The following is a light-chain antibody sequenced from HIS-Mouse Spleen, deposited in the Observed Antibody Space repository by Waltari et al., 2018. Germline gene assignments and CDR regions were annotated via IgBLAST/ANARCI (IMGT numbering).Light chain of an antibody. V-gene: IGLV2-14*03. CDR3: SSYTSSSTEV. J-gene: IGLJ2*01. CDR1: SRDVGGYNY. CDR2: DVS. Sequence: QSALTQPASVSGSPGQSITISCPGTSRDVGGYNYVSRYQQHPGKAPKLMIYDVSNRPSGVSNRFSGSKSGNTASLTISGLQAEDEADYYCSSYTSSSTEVFGGGTKLTVL.